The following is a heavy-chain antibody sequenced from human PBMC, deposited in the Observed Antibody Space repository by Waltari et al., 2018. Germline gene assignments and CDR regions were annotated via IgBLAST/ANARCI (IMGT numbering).Heavy chain of an antibody. CDR3: ARQRNPGYCSSTSCYKFDP. D-gene: IGHD2-2*03. CDR2: IYPGDSDT. V-gene: IGHV5-51*01. Sequence: EVQLVQSGAEVKKPGESLQISCKGSGYSFTSYWIGWVRQMPGNGLEWMGIIYPGDSDTRYSPSFQGQVTISADKSISTAYLQWSSLKASDTAMYYCARQRNPGYCSSTSCYKFDPWGQGTLVTVSS. J-gene: IGHJ5*02. CDR1: GYSFTSYW.